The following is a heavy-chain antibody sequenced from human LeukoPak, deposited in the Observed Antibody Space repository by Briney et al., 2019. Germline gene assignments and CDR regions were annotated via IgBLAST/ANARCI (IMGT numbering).Heavy chain of an antibody. V-gene: IGHV1-8*01. CDR3: ARGDYEYGMDV. CDR1: GYIFTSYD. Sequence: GASVKVSCKASGYIFTSYDINWVRQATGQGLEWMGWMNPNSGNTGYAQKFQGRVTMTRSTSIRTAYMELSSLRSEDTAVYYCARGDYEYGMDVWGQGTTVTVSS. CDR2: MNPNSGNT. J-gene: IGHJ6*02.